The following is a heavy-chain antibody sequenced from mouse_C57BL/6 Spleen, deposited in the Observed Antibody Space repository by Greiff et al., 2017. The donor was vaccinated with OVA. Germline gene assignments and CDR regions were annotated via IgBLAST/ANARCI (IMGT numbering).Heavy chain of an antibody. CDR2: ILPGSGST. D-gene: IGHD1-1*01. Sequence: VQLQQSGAELMKPGASVKLSCKATGYTFTGYWIEWVKQRPGHGLEWIGEILPGSGSTNYNEKFKGKATFTADTSSNTAYMQLSSLITEDSAIYYCAGPSTTVPYYFDYWGQGTTLTVSS. CDR3: AGPSTTVPYYFDY. V-gene: IGHV1-9*01. CDR1: GYTFTGYW. J-gene: IGHJ2*01.